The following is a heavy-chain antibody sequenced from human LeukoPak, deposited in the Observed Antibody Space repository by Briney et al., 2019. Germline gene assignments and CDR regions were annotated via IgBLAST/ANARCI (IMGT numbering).Heavy chain of an antibody. CDR1: GGSFSGYY. D-gene: IGHD1-1*01. Sequence: PSETLSLTCAVYGGSFSGYYWSWIRQPPGKGLEWIGEINHSGSTNYNPSLKSRVTISVDTSKNQFSLKLSSVTAADTAVYYCARDGDWNDADYYYYMDVWGKGTTVTISS. V-gene: IGHV4-34*01. CDR3: ARDGDWNDADYYYYMDV. CDR2: INHSGST. J-gene: IGHJ6*03.